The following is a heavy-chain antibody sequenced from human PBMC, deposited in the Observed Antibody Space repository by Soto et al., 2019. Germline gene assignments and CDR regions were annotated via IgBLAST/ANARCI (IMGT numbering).Heavy chain of an antibody. J-gene: IGHJ3*02. D-gene: IGHD6-13*01. V-gene: IGHV1-69*02. Sequence: QVQLVQSGAEVKKPGSSVKVSCKASGGTFNVYTIIWVRQAPGQGLEWMGRIIPMLAITNYAQRFQGRVTRTADTSTTTAYMELSSLTSEDTAVYYCALGSWSGETFEIWGQGTVVTVSS. CDR1: GGTFNVYT. CDR2: IIPMLAIT. CDR3: ALGSWSGETFEI.